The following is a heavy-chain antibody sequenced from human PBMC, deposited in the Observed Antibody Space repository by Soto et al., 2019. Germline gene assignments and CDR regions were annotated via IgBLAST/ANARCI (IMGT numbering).Heavy chain of an antibody. Sequence: QVQLQESGPGLVKPSETLSLTCTVSGGSISSYYWSWIRQPPGKGLEWIGYIYYSGSTNYNPSLKSRVTISVDTSKNQFSLKLSSVTAADTAVYYCARAHCSSWFYFDYWGQGTLVTVSS. V-gene: IGHV4-59*01. CDR1: GGSISSYY. D-gene: IGHD6-13*01. CDR2: IYYSGST. J-gene: IGHJ4*02. CDR3: ARAHCSSWFYFDY.